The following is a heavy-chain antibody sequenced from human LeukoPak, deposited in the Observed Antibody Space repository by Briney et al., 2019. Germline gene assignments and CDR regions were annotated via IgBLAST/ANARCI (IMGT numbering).Heavy chain of an antibody. CDR1: GYTFTGYY. J-gene: IGHJ4*02. V-gene: IGHV1-2*02. CDR2: INPNSGGT. CDR3: ARDGSVDRVMVYFDY. D-gene: IGHD5-18*01. Sequence: GASLKVSCKASGYTFTGYYMHWVRQAPGQGLEWMGWINPNSGGTNYAQKFQGRVTMTRYTSISTAYMELSRLRSEDTAVYYCARDGSVDRVMVYFDYWGQGTLVTVSS.